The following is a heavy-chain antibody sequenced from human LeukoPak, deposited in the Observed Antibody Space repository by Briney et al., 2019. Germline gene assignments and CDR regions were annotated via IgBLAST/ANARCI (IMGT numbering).Heavy chain of an antibody. CDR3: ARMTTGHDF. Sequence: SETLSLTCAVSGTSFSSYYWSWIRQPPGKGLEWIGEVNHSGYANDNPSLTSRITISVDTSKNQFSLRLRSVTAADTAVYFCARMTTGHDFWGQGTLVTVSS. CDR1: GTSFSSYY. CDR2: VNHSGYA. D-gene: IGHD4-17*01. V-gene: IGHV4-34*01. J-gene: IGHJ4*02.